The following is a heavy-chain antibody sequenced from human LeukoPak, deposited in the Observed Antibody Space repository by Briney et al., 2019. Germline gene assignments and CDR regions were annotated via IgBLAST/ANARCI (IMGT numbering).Heavy chain of an antibody. J-gene: IGHJ4*02. CDR3: ARVAKERVGGVYYFDY. CDR1: GFTFSSSD. D-gene: IGHD1-1*01. V-gene: IGHV3-13*01. Sequence: HPGGSLRLSCAAAGFTFSSSDMHWVRHATGKWLECVSSIGTAGDTYYTGSVKGRFTISRENAKNSLYLQMNSLRAGDTAVYYCARVAKERVGGVYYFDYWGQGTLVTVSS. CDR2: IGTAGDT.